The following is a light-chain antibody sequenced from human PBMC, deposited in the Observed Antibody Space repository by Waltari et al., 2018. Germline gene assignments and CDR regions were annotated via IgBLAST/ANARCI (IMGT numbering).Light chain of an antibody. J-gene: IGKJ2*01. CDR2: WAS. CDR1: QSVLYNSNNKNY. Sequence: DVVMTQSPDSLAVSLGERATTTCKSSQSVLYNSNNKNYLAWYQQKPGQPPKLLIYWASTRESGVPDRFSGSGSGTDFTLTISSLQAEDVAVYYCQQYYSLPMYTFGQGTKLEIK. V-gene: IGKV4-1*01. CDR3: QQYYSLPMYT.